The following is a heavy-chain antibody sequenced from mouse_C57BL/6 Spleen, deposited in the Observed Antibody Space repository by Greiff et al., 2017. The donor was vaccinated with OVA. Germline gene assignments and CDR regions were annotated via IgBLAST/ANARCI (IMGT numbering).Heavy chain of an antibody. CDR2: ISDGGSYT. Sequence: EVKLVESGGGLVKPGGSLKLSCAASGFTFSSYAMSWVRQTPEKRLEWVATISDGGSYTYYPDNVKGRFTISRDNAKNNLYLQMSHLKSEDTAMYYCARDNYDYGYYFDYWGQGTTLTVSS. CDR1: GFTFSSYA. CDR3: ARDNYDYGYYFDY. D-gene: IGHD2-4*01. V-gene: IGHV5-4*01. J-gene: IGHJ2*01.